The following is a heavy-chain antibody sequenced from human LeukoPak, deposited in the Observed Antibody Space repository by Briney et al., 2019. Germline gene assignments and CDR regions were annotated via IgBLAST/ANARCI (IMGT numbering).Heavy chain of an antibody. CDR3: ARDGLYSYGYSYFDY. CDR1: GVSITSYH. CDR2: IHASGSS. V-gene: IGHV4-4*07. J-gene: IGHJ4*02. Sequence: SETLSLTCIVSGVSITSYHWSWIRQPAGRELEWIGRIHASGSSNYNPSLKSRVTMSVDTSKNQFSLKLTSVTAADTAVYYCARDGLYSYGYSYFDYWGQGTLVTVSS. D-gene: IGHD5-18*01.